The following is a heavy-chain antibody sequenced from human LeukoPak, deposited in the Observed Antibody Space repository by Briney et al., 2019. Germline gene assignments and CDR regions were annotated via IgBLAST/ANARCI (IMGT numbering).Heavy chain of an antibody. CDR3: ARRGYNYGYGTDY. CDR1: GYSFTSYW. D-gene: IGHD5-18*01. CDR2: IYPGDSDT. J-gene: IGHJ4*02. V-gene: IGHV5-51*01. Sequence: GESLKISCKGSGYSFTSYWLGRVRQMPGKGLEWMGIIYPGDSDTRYSPSFQGQVTVSADKSISTAYLQWSSLKASDTAMYYCARRGYNYGYGTDYWGQGTLVTVSS.